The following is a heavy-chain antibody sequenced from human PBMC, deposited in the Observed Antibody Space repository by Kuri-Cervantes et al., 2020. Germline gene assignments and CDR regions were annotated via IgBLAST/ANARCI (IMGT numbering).Heavy chain of an antibody. J-gene: IGHJ4*02. V-gene: IGHV3-48*01. CDR1: GLNFPIYS. CDR2: MTGNSAAI. Sequence: GGSLRLSCIASGLNFPIYSMNWVRQAPGKGPEWVAYMTGNSAAIYYADSMRGRFTISRDNSKNTLYLQMNSLRAEDTAVYYCARDASLDFWSGYFGYWGQGTLVTVSS. D-gene: IGHD3-3*01. CDR3: ARDASLDFWSGYFGY.